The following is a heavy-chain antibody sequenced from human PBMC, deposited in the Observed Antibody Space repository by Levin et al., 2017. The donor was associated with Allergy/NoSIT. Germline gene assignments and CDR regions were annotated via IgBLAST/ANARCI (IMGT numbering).Heavy chain of an antibody. V-gene: IGHV1-18*01. CDR3: ARGPTLRYSGGWYPLDY. CDR1: GYTFTTYG. Sequence: PGESLKISCQTSGYTFTTYGITWIRQAPGQGLEWLGWISPYNGDTNYVQNLQGRLTITTDTSTSTAYMDLRSLRSDDTAVYFCARGPTLRYSGGWYPLDYWGQGTLVTVSS. CDR2: ISPYNGDT. D-gene: IGHD6-19*01. J-gene: IGHJ4*02.